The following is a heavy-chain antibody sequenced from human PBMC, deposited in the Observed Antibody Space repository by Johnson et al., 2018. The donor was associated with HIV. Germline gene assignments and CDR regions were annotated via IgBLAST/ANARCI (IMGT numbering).Heavy chain of an antibody. D-gene: IGHD1-26*01. J-gene: IGHJ3*02. Sequence: QMLLVESGGGVVQPGRSLRLSCAASGFTFSSYAMHWVRQAPGKGLEWVAVISDDGSNIYYADSVKGRFTISRDNSKNTLYLQMNSLRAEDTAVYYCAREWELLGSAFDIWGQGTMVTVSS. CDR2: ISDDGSNI. CDR1: GFTFSSYA. V-gene: IGHV3-30-3*01. CDR3: AREWELLGSAFDI.